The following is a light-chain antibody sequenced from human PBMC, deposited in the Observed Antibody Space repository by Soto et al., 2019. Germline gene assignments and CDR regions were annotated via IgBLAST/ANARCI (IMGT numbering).Light chain of an antibody. J-gene: IGKJ1*01. CDR1: QSVLHSSNNKNT. CDR2: WAS. CDR3: QQYYSHPRT. Sequence: RATIKCKSSQSVLHSSNNKNTLAWYQQKPGQPPNLIISWASTRESAVPDRFSVSWSGTDFTLTTSNLQAEDVAVYYCQQYYSHPRTFGQGTKVDIK. V-gene: IGKV4-1*01.